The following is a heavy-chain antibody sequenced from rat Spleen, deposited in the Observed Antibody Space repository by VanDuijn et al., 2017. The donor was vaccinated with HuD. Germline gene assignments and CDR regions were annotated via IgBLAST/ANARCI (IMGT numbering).Heavy chain of an antibody. J-gene: IGHJ2*01. CDR1: GFTFSNAA. V-gene: IGHV10-5*01. CDR2: IRTKPNNYAT. Sequence: VQVVESGGGLVQPKESLKISCAASGFTFSNAAMYWVRQAPGKGLEWVARIRTKPNNYATYYADSVKGRFTISRDDSKSMVYLQMDNLKTEDTAMYYCTVHSGTHWGQGVMVTVSS. CDR3: TVHSGTH. D-gene: IGHD4-3*01.